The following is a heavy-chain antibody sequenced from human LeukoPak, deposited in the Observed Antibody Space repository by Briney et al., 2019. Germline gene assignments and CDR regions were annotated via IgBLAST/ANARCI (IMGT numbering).Heavy chain of an antibody. CDR1: GGSISSYY. Sequence: PSETLSLTSTVSGGSISSYYWSWIRQPPGKGLEWIGYIYYSGSTNYNPSLKSRVTISVDTSKNQFSLKLSSVTAADTAVYYCARLYCSGGSCYPYYYYYGMDVWGKGTTVTVSS. CDR3: ARLYCSGGSCYPYYYYYGMDV. J-gene: IGHJ6*04. D-gene: IGHD2-15*01. V-gene: IGHV4-59*01. CDR2: IYYSGST.